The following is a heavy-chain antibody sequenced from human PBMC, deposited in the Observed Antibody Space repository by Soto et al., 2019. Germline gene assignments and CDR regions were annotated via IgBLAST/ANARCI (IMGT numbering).Heavy chain of an antibody. J-gene: IGHJ2*01. CDR1: GFTFSRYT. V-gene: IGHV3-23*01. CDR2: ISGSGGTT. Sequence: EGQLLESGGDLVQPGGSLRLSCAASGFTFSRYTMAWVRQAPGKGLAWVSAISGSGGTTYYTDSVKGRFTISRDNSKRTLYLDMNTLGAEDTAVYHCAKFETIFGVATITNYWYFDLWGRGTRVTVSS. D-gene: IGHD3-3*01. CDR3: AKFETIFGVATITNYWYFDL.